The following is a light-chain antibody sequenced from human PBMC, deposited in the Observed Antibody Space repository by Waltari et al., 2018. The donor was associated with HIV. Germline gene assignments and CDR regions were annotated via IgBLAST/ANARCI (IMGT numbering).Light chain of an antibody. Sequence: QSALTQPASVSGSPGQSITISCTGSSSDVGSYHLVSWYQQHPGKAPKLMIYEGIKRPSGVSNRFSGSKSGNTASLTISGLQAEDEADYYCCSYAGSSNWVFGGGTKVTVL. CDR2: EGI. CDR3: CSYAGSSNWV. CDR1: SSDVGSYHL. V-gene: IGLV2-23*01. J-gene: IGLJ3*02.